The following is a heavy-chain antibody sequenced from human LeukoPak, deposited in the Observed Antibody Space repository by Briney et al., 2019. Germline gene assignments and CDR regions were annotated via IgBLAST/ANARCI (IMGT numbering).Heavy chain of an antibody. D-gene: IGHD3-9*01. CDR3: ANDGTYDILTGSLDY. V-gene: IGHV3-43*01. CDR2: ISWDGGST. CDR1: GFTFDDYT. Sequence: GGSLRLSCAASGFTFDDYTMHWVRQAPGKGPEWVSLISWDGGSTYYADSVKGRFTISRDNSKNSLYLQMNSLRTEDTALYYCANDGTYDILTGSLDYWGQGTLVTVSS. J-gene: IGHJ4*02.